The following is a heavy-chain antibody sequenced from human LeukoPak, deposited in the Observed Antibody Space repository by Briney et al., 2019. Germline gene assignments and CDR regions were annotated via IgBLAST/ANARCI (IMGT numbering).Heavy chain of an antibody. V-gene: IGHV1-2*02. Sequence: ASVRVSCKASGYTFTGYYMHWVRQAPGQGLEWMGSINANSGGTNYAQKFQDRVTMTRDTSISTAYMQLSRLRSDDTAVYYCARGYICSGGTCYSRLWFDPWGQGTLVSVSS. CDR3: ARGYICSGGTCYSRLWFDP. CDR2: INANSGGT. D-gene: IGHD2-15*01. J-gene: IGHJ5*02. CDR1: GYTFTGYY.